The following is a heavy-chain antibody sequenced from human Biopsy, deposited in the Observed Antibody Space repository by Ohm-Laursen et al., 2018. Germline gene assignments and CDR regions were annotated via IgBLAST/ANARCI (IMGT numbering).Heavy chain of an antibody. D-gene: IGHD6-19*01. J-gene: IGHJ2*01. Sequence: SLSLSCAASGFIFNYGMHWVRQAPGKGLEGVAVIWYDGSNGNYADSVKGRFTISRDNSKNTLYLQMNSLRAEDTAVYYCARRAVAGTYNWYFDLWGRGTLVTVSS. V-gene: IGHV3-33*01. CDR1: GFIFNYG. CDR3: ARRAVAGTYNWYFDL. CDR2: IWYDGSNG.